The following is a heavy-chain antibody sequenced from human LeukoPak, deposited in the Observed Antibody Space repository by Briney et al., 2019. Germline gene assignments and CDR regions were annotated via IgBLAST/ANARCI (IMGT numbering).Heavy chain of an antibody. J-gene: IGHJ4*02. V-gene: IGHV4-59*01. CDR2: IYCSGST. Sequence: PSETLSLTCTVSGGSISSYYWSWIRQPPGKGLEWVGYIYCSGSTNYNPSLKSRVTISVDTSKNQFSLKLSSVTAADTAVYYCARTARGYSYGYDFDYWGQGTLVTVSS. CDR3: ARTARGYSYGYDFDY. D-gene: IGHD5-18*01. CDR1: GGSISSYY.